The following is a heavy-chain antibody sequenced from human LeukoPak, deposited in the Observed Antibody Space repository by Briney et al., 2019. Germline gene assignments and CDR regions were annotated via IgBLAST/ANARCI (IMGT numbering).Heavy chain of an antibody. D-gene: IGHD4-17*01. Sequence: PGGSLRLSCAASGFTLGNYWMHWVRQAPGKGLVWVSRINSDGSSTMYADSVKGRFTISRDNSKNTLYLQMNSLRAEDTAVYYCAKVDYGDFSPFDYWGQGTLVTVSS. CDR3: AKVDYGDFSPFDY. CDR1: GFTLGNYW. V-gene: IGHV3-74*03. CDR2: INSDGSST. J-gene: IGHJ4*02.